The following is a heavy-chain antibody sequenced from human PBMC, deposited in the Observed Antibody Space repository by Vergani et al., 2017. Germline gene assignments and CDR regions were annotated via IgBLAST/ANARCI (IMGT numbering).Heavy chain of an antibody. CDR3: AKDYNIMGALHY. CDR1: GFTFSSYW. CDR2: ITYNGGRT. D-gene: IGHD5-12*01. V-gene: IGHV3-23*04. J-gene: IGHJ4*02. Sequence: EVQLVESGGGLVQPGGSLRLSCAASGFTFSSYWMSWVRQAPGKGLEWVSTITYNGGRTYYADSVTGRFTISRDNSKNTLFLQLKTLRAEDTGVYYCAKDYNIMGALHYWGQGTLVAVSS.